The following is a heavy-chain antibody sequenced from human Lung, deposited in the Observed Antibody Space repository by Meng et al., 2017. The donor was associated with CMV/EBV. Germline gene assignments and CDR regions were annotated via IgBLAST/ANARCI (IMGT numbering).Heavy chain of an antibody. CDR3: TREPYYYDSSGYYYGFDP. J-gene: IGHJ5*02. Sequence: SCTASGFTFGDYAMSWVRQAPGKGLEWVGFIRSKAYGGTTEYAASVKGRFTISRDDSKSIAYLQMNSLKTEDTAVYYCTREPYYYDSSGYYYGFDPWXQGTXVNGAS. CDR1: GFTFGDYA. D-gene: IGHD3-22*01. CDR2: IRSKAYGGTT. V-gene: IGHV3-49*04.